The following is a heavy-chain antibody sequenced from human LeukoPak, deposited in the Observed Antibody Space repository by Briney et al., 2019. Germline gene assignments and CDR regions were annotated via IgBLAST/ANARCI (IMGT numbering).Heavy chain of an antibody. Sequence: SETLPLTYTVSGGSISSYYWSWIRQPPGKGLEWIGYIYYSGTTNYNPSLRSRVTISVDTSKNQFSLKLSSVTAADTAVYFCARQVGATFDYWGQGALVTVSS. CDR3: ARQVGATFDY. J-gene: IGHJ4*02. CDR1: GGSISSYY. V-gene: IGHV4-59*08. CDR2: IYYSGTT. D-gene: IGHD1-26*01.